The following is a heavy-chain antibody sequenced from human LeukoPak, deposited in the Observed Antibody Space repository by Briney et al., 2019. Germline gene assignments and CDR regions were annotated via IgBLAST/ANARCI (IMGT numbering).Heavy chain of an antibody. V-gene: IGHV1-69*13. CDR3: ARISLGAIWGYYYGMDV. D-gene: IGHD1-26*01. Sequence: SVKVSCKASGGTFSSCSISWVRQAPGQGLEWMGGIIPIFDTADYAQKFQGRVTITADESTSTAYMELSSLRSEDTAVFYCARISLGAIWGYYYGMDVWGQGTTVTVSS. J-gene: IGHJ6*02. CDR1: GGTFSSCS. CDR2: IIPIFDTA.